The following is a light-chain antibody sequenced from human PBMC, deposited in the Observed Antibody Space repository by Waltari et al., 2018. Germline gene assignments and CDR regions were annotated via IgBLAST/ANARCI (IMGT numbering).Light chain of an antibody. V-gene: IGLV2-14*03. CDR2: DVT. CDR3: SSYTTRSTRV. J-gene: IGLJ1*01. CDR1: SSDVGDYKY. Sequence: QSALTQPVSVSGSPGQSITISCTATSSDVGDYKYVSWYQQHPGKVPKLLIYDVTNRPSGISYRFSGSKSGYTASLTISGLQAEDEADYYCSSYTTRSTRVFGTGTKVTVL.